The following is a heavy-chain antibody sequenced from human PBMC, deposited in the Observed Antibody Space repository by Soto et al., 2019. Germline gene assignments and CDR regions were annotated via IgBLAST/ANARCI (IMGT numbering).Heavy chain of an antibody. J-gene: IGHJ5*02. V-gene: IGHV3-48*01. CDR2: ISSSSSTI. Sequence: EVQLLESGGGLVQPGGSLRLSCAASGFTFSSYSMNWVRQAPGKGLEWVSYISSSSSTIYYADSVKGRFTISRDNAKNSVYLQMNSLRAEDTAVYYCAREALLNWFDPWGQGTLVTVSS. D-gene: IGHD2-15*01. CDR3: AREALLNWFDP. CDR1: GFTFSSYS.